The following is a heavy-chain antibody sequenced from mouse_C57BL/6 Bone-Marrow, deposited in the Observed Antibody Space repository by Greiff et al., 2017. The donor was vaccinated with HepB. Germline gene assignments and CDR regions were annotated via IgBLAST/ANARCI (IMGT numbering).Heavy chain of an antibody. CDR2: IYPRSGNT. CDR3: AREGVGRFAY. J-gene: IGHJ3*01. D-gene: IGHD4-1*01. Sequence: QVQLQQSGAELARPGASVKLSCKASGYTFTSYGISWVKQRTGQGLEWIGEIYPRSGNTYYNEKFKGKATLTADKSSSTAYMEPRSLTSEDSAVYFCAREGVGRFAYWGQGTLVTVSA. V-gene: IGHV1-81*01. CDR1: GYTFTSYG.